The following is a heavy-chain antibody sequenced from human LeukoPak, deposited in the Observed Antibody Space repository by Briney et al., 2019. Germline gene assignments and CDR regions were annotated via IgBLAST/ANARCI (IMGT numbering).Heavy chain of an antibody. V-gene: IGHV1-8*01. D-gene: IGHD6-19*01. J-gene: IGHJ3*02. CDR3: ASIYSSGWYGDAFDI. CDR1: GYTFTSYD. CDR2: MNPNSGNT. Sequence: ASVKVSCKASGYTFTSYDINWVRQATGQGLEWMGWMNPNSGNTGYAQKLQGRVTMTRNTSISTAYMELSSLRSEDTAVYYCASIYSSGWYGDAFDIWGQGTMVTVSS.